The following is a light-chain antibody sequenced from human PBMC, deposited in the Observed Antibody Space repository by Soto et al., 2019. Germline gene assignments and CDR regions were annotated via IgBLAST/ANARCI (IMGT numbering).Light chain of an antibody. CDR1: QTIRSW. CDR2: KAS. Sequence: IQMTQSPSTLSGSVGARVTITCRASQTIRSWLAWYQQKPGKAPKLLSYKASTLKSGVPSRCSGSGSGTEFTLTISSLQPDDFAVYYCQEYNNWPLWTFGQGTKVDIK. J-gene: IGKJ1*01. CDR3: QEYNNWPLWT. V-gene: IGKV1-5*03.